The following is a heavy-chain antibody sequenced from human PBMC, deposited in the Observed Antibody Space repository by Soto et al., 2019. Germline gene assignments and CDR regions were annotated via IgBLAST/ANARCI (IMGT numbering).Heavy chain of an antibody. V-gene: IGHV4-39*01. CDR1: GGSISSSSYY. D-gene: IGHD3-3*01. CDR2: IYYSGST. CDR3: ARLIYDFWSAHSRLYYYYYMDV. J-gene: IGHJ6*03. Sequence: QLQLQESGPGLVKPSETLSLTCTVSGGSISSSSYYWGWIRQPPGKGLEWIGSIYYSGSTYYNPSLKSRVTISVDTSKNQFSLKLSSVTAADTAVYYCARLIYDFWSAHSRLYYYYYMDVWGKGTTVTVSS.